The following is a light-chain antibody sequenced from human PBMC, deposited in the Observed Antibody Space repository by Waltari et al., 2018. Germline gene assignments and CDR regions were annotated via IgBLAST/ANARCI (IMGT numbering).Light chain of an antibody. CDR2: DVT. J-gene: IGLJ2*01. CDR1: NSDVGGYNY. CDR3: SSYTSSGTLRI. Sequence: QSVLTQPASVSGSPGQSITIYCTGTNSDVGGYNYVSWYQQSPGKAPRLIIYDVTKRPSGFSNRFSGSKSGNTASLTISGLQAEDEADYYCSSYTSSGTLRIFGGGTKVTAL. V-gene: IGLV2-14*01.